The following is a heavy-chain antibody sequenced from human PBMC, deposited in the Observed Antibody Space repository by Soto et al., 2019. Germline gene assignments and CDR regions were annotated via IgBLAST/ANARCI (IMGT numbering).Heavy chain of an antibody. CDR2: FDPADGES. V-gene: IGHV1-24*01. J-gene: IGHJ2*01. CDR3: ATRGSSGWYRYFDL. Sequence: ASVKVSCKVSGYTLTELSMHWVRQAPGKGLEWMGGFDPADGESIYAQKFQGRVTLTEDTSTNTAYMALSSLRSEDTAVYYCATRGSSGWYRYFDLWGRGTLVTVSS. CDR1: GYTLTELS. D-gene: IGHD6-19*01.